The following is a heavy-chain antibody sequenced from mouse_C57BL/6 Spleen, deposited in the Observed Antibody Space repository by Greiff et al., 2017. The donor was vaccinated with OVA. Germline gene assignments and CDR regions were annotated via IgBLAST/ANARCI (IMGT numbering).Heavy chain of an antibody. D-gene: IGHD1-1*01. V-gene: IGHV2-4*01. CDR1: GFSLTSYG. Sequence: QVQLQQSGPGLVQPSQSLSITCTVSGFSLTSYGVHWVRQPPGKGLEWLGVIWSGGSTDYNAAFISRLSISKDNSKSQVFFKMNSLQADDTAIYYCAKNYYYGSSPDWYFDVWGTGTTVTVSS. CDR3: AKNYYYGSSPDWYFDV. J-gene: IGHJ1*03. CDR2: IWSGGST.